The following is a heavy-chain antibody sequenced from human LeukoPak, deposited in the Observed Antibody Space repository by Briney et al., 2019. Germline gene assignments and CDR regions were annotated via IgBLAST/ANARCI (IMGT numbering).Heavy chain of an antibody. CDR3: ARDTIFGVVIISFFDY. CDR1: GGSISSYY. D-gene: IGHD3-3*01. CDR2: IYTSGST. V-gene: IGHV4-4*07. Sequence: PSETLSLTCTVSGGSISSYYWSWIRQPAGKGLEWIGRIYTSGSTTYNPSLKSRVTISVDTSKNQFSLKLSSVTAADTAVYYCARDTIFGVVIISFFDYWGQGTLVTVSS. J-gene: IGHJ4*02.